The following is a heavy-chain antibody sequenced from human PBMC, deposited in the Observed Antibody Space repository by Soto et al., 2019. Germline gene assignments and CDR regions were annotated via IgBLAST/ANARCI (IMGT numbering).Heavy chain of an antibody. V-gene: IGHV1-18*01. J-gene: IGHJ5*02. CDR3: ARVRPLGGGYSSSWYEFRDP. CDR2: ISAYNGNT. Sequence: ASVKVSCKASGYTFTSYGISWVRQAPGQGLEWMGWISAYNGNTNYAQKLQGGVTMTTDTSTSTAYMELRSLRSDDTAVYYCARVRPLGGGYSSSWYEFRDPWGQGTLVTVSS. CDR1: GYTFTSYG. D-gene: IGHD6-13*01.